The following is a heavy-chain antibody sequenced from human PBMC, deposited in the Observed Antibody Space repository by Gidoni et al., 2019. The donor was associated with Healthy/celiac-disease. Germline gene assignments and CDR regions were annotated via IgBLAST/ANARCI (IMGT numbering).Heavy chain of an antibody. D-gene: IGHD1-26*01. J-gene: IGHJ4*02. CDR2: IYHSGST. CDR1: GGSIISSNW. V-gene: IGHV4-4*02. Sequence: QLQLQESGPGLVNPSGTLSLTCAVSGGSIISSNWWSWVRQPPAKGLEWIGEIYHSGSTNYNPSLKRRVTIAVDKYKNQFALKLSSVTAADTDVYYCARDLGGSYYLDYWGQGTLVTVSS. CDR3: ARDLGGSYYLDY.